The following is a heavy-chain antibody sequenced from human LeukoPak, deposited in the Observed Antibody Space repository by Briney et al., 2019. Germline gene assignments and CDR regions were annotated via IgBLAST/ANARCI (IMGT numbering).Heavy chain of an antibody. CDR3: VRDDAATITTSSFDY. V-gene: IGHV3-30-3*01. CDR1: GFTFSSYA. Sequence: GGSLRLSCAASGFTFSSYAMHWVRQAPGKGLEWVAVISYDGSNKFYTGSVKGRLTISRDNSKNTLYLQMNSLRGDDTAVYYCVRDDAATITTSSFDYWGQGTLVTVSS. J-gene: IGHJ4*02. CDR2: ISYDGSNK. D-gene: IGHD5-24*01.